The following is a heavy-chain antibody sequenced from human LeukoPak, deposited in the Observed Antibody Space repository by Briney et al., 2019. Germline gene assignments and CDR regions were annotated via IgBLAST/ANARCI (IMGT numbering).Heavy chain of an antibody. D-gene: IGHD3-3*01. V-gene: IGHV4-34*01. Sequence: SETLSLTCAVYGGSFSGYYWSWIRQPPGKGLEWIGEINHSGSTNYNPSLKGRVTISADTSKNQFSLKLSSVTAADTAVYYCARGTGLTYYDFWSGYYKGYFDYWGQGTLVTVSS. CDR1: GGSFSGYY. CDR3: ARGTGLTYYDFWSGYYKGYFDY. CDR2: INHSGST. J-gene: IGHJ4*02.